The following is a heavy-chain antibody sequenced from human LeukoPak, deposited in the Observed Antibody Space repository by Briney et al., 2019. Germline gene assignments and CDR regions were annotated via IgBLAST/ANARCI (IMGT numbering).Heavy chain of an antibody. CDR3: ARTEMATSFHSRRTLHL. CDR2: MNPNSGNT. Sequence: ASVKVSCKASGYTFTSYDINWVRQATGQGLEWMGWMNPNSGNTGYAQKFQGRVTMTRSTSISTAYMELSSLRSEDTAVYYCARTEMATSFHSRRTLHLWGQGTLVTVSS. J-gene: IGHJ4*02. V-gene: IGHV1-8*01. CDR1: GYTFTSYD. D-gene: IGHD5-24*01.